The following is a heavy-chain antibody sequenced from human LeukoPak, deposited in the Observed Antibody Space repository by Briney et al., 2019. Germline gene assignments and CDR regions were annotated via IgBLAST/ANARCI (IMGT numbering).Heavy chain of an antibody. D-gene: IGHD3-16*02. J-gene: IGHJ4*02. CDR1: GYTFTSYA. V-gene: IGHV7-4-1*02. CDR3: ARGCSLGGPFGGVIVCPPDY. Sequence: ASVKVSCKASGYTFTSYAMNWVRQAPGQGLEWMGWINTNTGNPTYAQGFTGRFVFSLDTSVSTAYLQISSLKAEDTAVYYCARGCSLGGPFGGVIVCPPDYWGQGTLVTVSS. CDR2: INTNTGNP.